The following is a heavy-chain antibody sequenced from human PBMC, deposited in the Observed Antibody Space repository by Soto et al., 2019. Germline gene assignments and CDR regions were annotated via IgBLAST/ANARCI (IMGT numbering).Heavy chain of an antibody. J-gene: IGHJ4*02. V-gene: IGHV3-23*01. CDR3: AKGRGVLFYFDQ. CDR2: ISGSGGST. CDR1: GFPFSSYA. Sequence: XXSLRLSYTASGFPFSSYAMRWIRQAPGKGLEWVSAISGSGGSTYYADSVKGRFTISRDNSKNTLYLQMNSMRGDDTAVYHCAKGRGVLFYFDQWGQGTLVTVSS. D-gene: IGHD2-21*01.